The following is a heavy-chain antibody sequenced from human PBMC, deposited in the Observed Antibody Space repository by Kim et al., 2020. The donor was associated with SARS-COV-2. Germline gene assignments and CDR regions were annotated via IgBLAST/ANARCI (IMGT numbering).Heavy chain of an antibody. J-gene: IGHJ2*01. CDR1: GGSISSGGYS. D-gene: IGHD3-3*01. CDR3: ARGNFREDYDFWSGYFNWYFDL. CDR2: IYHSGST. V-gene: IGHV4-30-2*01. Sequence: SETLSLTCAVSGGSISSGGYSWSWIRQPPGKGLEWIGYIYHSGSTYYNPSLKSRVTISVDRSKNQFSLKLSSVTAADTAVYYCARGNFREDYDFWSGYFNWYFDLWGRGTLVTVSS.